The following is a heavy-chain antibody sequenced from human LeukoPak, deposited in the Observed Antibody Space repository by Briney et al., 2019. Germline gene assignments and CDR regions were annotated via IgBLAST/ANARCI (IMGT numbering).Heavy chain of an antibody. V-gene: IGHV3-66*01. J-gene: IGHJ3*01. CDR2: IYSGGST. Sequence: GGSLRLSCAASGFTVSNNYMSWVRQAPGKGLEWVSVIYSGGSTFYADSVKGRFIISRDNSKNTPYLQMNSLRAEDTAVYYCARDPGFIAAAGTGWGQGTMVTVSS. CDR1: GFTVSNNY. D-gene: IGHD6-13*01. CDR3: ARDPGFIAAAGTG.